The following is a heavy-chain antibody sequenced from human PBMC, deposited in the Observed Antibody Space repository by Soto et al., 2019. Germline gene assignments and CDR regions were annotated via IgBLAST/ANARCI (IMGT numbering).Heavy chain of an antibody. CDR2: IYHSGTT. Sequence: SETLSLTCNVSGFSISSGFYWGWVRQPPGKGLEWIGAIYHSGTTYFNPSLKSQVTMSIDTSKNQFSLSLASVAAADTAMYYCARGMNPQDYWGQGTLVPSPQ. CDR3: ARGMNPQDY. J-gene: IGHJ4*02. D-gene: IGHD6-13*01. CDR1: GFSISSGFY. V-gene: IGHV4-38-2*02.